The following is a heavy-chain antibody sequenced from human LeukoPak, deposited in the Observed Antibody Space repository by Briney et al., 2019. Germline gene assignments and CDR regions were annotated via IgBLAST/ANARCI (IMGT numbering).Heavy chain of an antibody. CDR1: GFTLSSYN. J-gene: IGHJ4*02. Sequence: PGGSLRLSCAASGFTLSSYNMNWVRQAPGKGLEWISYITTSIDIISYADSVKGRFTISRDNAKNSLYLQMDSLRDEDTAVYYCVRDHNYYFGYWGQGILVTV. V-gene: IGHV3-48*02. CDR2: ITTSIDII. CDR3: VRDHNYYFGY.